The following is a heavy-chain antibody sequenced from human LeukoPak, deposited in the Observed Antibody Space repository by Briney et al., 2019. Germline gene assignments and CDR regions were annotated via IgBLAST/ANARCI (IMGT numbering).Heavy chain of an antibody. D-gene: IGHD6-19*01. CDR2: ISGSGTI. Sequence: SETLSLTCTVSGGSINSYWSWIRQPAGKGLEWIGRISGSGTITYNPALQSRLSISIDTSKNQFSLKLMSVTAADTAVYYCAGPIAVAGTNYYYMDVWGKGTTVTISS. J-gene: IGHJ6*03. V-gene: IGHV4-4*07. CDR1: GGSINSY. CDR3: AGPIAVAGTNYYYMDV.